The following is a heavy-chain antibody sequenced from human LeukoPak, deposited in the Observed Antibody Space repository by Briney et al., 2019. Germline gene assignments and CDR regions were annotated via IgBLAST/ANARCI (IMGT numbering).Heavy chain of an antibody. D-gene: IGHD3-22*01. CDR1: GYTFTSYG. V-gene: IGHV1-18*01. CDR2: ISAYNGNT. CDR3: ARDYDSSGYYDY. Sequence: ASVKVSCKASGYTFTSYGISWVRQAPGQGLEWMGWISAYNGNTNYAQKFQGRVTITADESTSTAYMELSSLRSEDTAVYYCARDYDSSGYYDYWGQGTLVTVSS. J-gene: IGHJ4*02.